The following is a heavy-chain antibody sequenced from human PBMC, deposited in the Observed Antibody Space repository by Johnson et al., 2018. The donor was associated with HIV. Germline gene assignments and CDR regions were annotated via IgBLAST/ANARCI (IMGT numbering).Heavy chain of an antibody. D-gene: IGHD2-15*01. J-gene: IGHJ3*02. CDR3: ARERYGSQAIDGFDI. Sequence: QVQLVESGGGVVQPGRSLRLSCAASGFTFSSYAMHWVRQAPGKGLEWVAVISYDGSNKYYADSVKGRFTISRDNSKNTLYLQMNSLRAEDTAVYYCARERYGSQAIDGFDIWGQGTMVTVSS. V-gene: IGHV3-30-3*01. CDR2: ISYDGSNK. CDR1: GFTFSSYA.